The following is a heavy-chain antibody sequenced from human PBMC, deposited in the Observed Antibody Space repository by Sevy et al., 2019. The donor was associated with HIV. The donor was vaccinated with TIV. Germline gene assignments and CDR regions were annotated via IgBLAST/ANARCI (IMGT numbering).Heavy chain of an antibody. V-gene: IGHV3-23*01. CDR1: GFTFTSYA. CDR3: AKGYCSGGSCPRDYYYYGMDV. Sequence: GGSLRLSCAASGFTFTSYAMNWVRQAPGKGLDWVSSISGSGRSTYYADSVEGRFTISRDNSENTLSLQMNSLRADDTAVYYCAKGYCSGGSCPRDYYYYGMDVWGQGTTVTVSS. CDR2: ISGSGRST. J-gene: IGHJ6*02. D-gene: IGHD2-15*01.